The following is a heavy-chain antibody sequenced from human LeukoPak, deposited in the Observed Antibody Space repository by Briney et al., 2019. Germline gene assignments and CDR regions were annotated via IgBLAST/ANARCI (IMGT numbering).Heavy chain of an antibody. CDR1: GFTFSSYA. CDR3: ARDLSSGWFEYYFDY. V-gene: IGHV3-23*01. CDR2: ISGSSDDT. D-gene: IGHD6-19*01. J-gene: IGHJ4*02. Sequence: GGSLRLSCAASGFTFSSYAMSWVRQAPGKGLEWVSAISGSSDDTFYADSVKGRFTISRDNSRNTLFLQMNSLRAEDTAVYYCARDLSSGWFEYYFDYWGQGTLVTVSS.